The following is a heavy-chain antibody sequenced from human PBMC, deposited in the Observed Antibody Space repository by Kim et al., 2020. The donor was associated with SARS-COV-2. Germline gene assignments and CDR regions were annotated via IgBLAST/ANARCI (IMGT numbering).Heavy chain of an antibody. Sequence: GGSLRLSCAASGFTFDDYAMHWVRQAPGKGLEWVSGISWNSGSIGYADSVKGQFTISRDNAKNSLYLQMNSLRAEDTALYYCAKAGVVVTGYGMDVWGQGTTVTVSS. CDR3: AKAGVVVTGYGMDV. CDR2: ISWNSGSI. J-gene: IGHJ6*02. V-gene: IGHV3-9*01. D-gene: IGHD2-21*02. CDR1: GFTFDDYA.